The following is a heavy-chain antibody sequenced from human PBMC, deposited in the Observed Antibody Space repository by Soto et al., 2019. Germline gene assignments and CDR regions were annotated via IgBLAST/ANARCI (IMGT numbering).Heavy chain of an antibody. V-gene: IGHV3-13*05. CDR2: ISAAGDP. Sequence: EVQLVESGGGMVQPGGSLRLSCEASGFTFRNYDMHWVRQGTGKGLEWVSGISAAGDPDYADSVEGRFTISRENAQKSFFLQMNSHRVGDTAVYYCARTDRIFYGLDVWGQGTTFIVSS. J-gene: IGHJ6*02. CDR1: GFTFRNYD. CDR3: ARTDRIFYGLDV.